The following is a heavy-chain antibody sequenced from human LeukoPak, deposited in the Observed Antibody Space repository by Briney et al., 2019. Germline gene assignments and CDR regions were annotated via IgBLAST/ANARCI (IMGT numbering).Heavy chain of an antibody. CDR3: ARGEVGATTDFDY. J-gene: IGHJ4*02. D-gene: IGHD1-26*01. CDR1: GYSISSGYY. Sequence: PSETLSLTCTVSGYSISSGYYWGWIRQPPGKGLEWIGYIYYSGSSNYNPSLKSRVTISIDTSKNQFSLKLNSVTAADTAVYYCARGEVGATTDFDYWGQGTLVTVSS. V-gene: IGHV4-61*01. CDR2: IYYSGSS.